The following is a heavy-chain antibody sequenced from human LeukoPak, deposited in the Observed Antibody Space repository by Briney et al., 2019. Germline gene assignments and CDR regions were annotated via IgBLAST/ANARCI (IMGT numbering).Heavy chain of an antibody. D-gene: IGHD4-17*01. CDR1: RFTFSNYW. CDR3: AKGGATVIDY. CDR2: INSDGSST. J-gene: IGHJ4*02. Sequence: HPGGSLRLSCAASRFTFSNYWMHWVRQAPGKGLVWVSRINSDGSSTTSADSVKGRLTISRDNAKNTLYLQMNSLRAEDTAVYYCAKGGATVIDYWGQGTLVTVSS. V-gene: IGHV3-74*01.